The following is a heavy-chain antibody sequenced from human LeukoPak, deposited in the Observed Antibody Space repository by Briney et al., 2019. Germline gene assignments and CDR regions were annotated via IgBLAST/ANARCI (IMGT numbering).Heavy chain of an antibody. CDR2: ISSRFAGT. Sequence: GGSLRLSCAASGFTFSRYCLSWVRQAPGKGLEWVSIISSRFAGTYYADSVKGRFTISRDNSKNTMYLQMNSLRVEDTALYYCAKDDTSGQPQLVDSWGQGTLVTVSS. CDR3: AKDDTSGQPQLVDS. V-gene: IGHV3-23*01. CDR1: GFTFSRYC. D-gene: IGHD1-1*01. J-gene: IGHJ4*02.